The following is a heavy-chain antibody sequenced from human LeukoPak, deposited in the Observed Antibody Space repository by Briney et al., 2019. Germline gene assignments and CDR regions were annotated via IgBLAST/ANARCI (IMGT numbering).Heavy chain of an antibody. V-gene: IGHV1-2*04. CDR2: INPNSGGT. D-gene: IGHD5-12*01. CDR1: GYTFTGYY. CDR3: ARAQGYSGYDPFDY. Sequence: ASVEVSCKASGYTFTGYYMHWVRQAPGQGLEWMGWINPNSGGTNYAQKFQGWVTMTRDTSISTAYMELSRLRSDDTAVYYCARAQGYSGYDPFDYWGQGTLVTVSS. J-gene: IGHJ4*02.